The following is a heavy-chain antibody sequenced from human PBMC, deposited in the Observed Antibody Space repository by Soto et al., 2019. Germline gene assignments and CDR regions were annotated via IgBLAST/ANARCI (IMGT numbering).Heavy chain of an antibody. Sequence: GSLRLSCAASGFTFSNAWMNWVRQAPGKGLEWVGRIKSKTDGGTTDYAAPVKGRFTISRDDSKNTLYLQMNSLKTEDTAVYYCTTDRSLLWFGEPHYYYGMDVWGQGTTVTVSS. CDR3: TTDRSLLWFGEPHYYYGMDV. D-gene: IGHD3-10*01. V-gene: IGHV3-15*07. J-gene: IGHJ6*02. CDR1: GFTFSNAW. CDR2: IKSKTDGGTT.